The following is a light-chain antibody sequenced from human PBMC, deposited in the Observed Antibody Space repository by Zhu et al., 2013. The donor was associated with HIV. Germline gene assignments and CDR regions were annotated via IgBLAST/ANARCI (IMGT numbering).Light chain of an antibody. CDR2: DTY. J-gene: IGLJ2*01. Sequence: QAVVTQEPSLTVSPGGTVTLTCGSSAGAVTTGHYPYWFQQKPGQAPRTLIYDTYDKHSWTPTRFSGSLVGGKAALTLSGAQPEDEADYYCSLFYNGPXIIGGGTKLTVL. CDR1: AGAVTTGHY. V-gene: IGLV7-46*01. CDR3: SLFYNGPXI.